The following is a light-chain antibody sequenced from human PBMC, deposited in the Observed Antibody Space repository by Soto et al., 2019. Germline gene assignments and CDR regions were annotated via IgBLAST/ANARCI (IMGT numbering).Light chain of an antibody. CDR1: QSVSSSY. CDR3: QQYGSSPRT. Sequence: EIVLTQSPGALSLSPGERATLSCGASQSVSSSYLAWYQQKPGQAPRPLIYGASTRATGIPDRFSGSGSGTDFTLTISRLEPEDFAVYYCQQYGSSPRTFGLGTKVEIK. V-gene: IGKV3-20*01. CDR2: GAS. J-gene: IGKJ1*01.